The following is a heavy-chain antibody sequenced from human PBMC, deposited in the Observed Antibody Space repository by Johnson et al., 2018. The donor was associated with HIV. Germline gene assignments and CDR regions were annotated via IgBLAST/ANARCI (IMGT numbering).Heavy chain of an antibody. D-gene: IGHD1-26*01. V-gene: IGHV3-30-3*01. J-gene: IGHJ3*02. Sequence: QVQLMESGGGVVQPGRSLRLSCAASGFTFSSYAMHWVRQAPGKGLEWVAVISYDGSNKYYADSVKGRFTISRDNSKNTLYLQMNSLRDEDTAVYYCASDLGWELQSDGDAFDIWGQGTMVTVSS. CDR1: GFTFSSYA. CDR2: ISYDGSNK. CDR3: ASDLGWELQSDGDAFDI.